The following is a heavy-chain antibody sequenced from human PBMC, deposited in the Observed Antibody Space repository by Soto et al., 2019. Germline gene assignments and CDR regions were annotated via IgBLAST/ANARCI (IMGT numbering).Heavy chain of an antibody. CDR1: GYTFTNYA. V-gene: IGHV1-3*01. Sequence: QVQLVQSGAEVKKPGASVKVSCKASGYTFTNYAMHWVRQAPGQRLEWMGWINAGNGNTKYSQQFQGRVTITRDTSASTAYMELSSLRSEDTAVYHCARSSGYYYLEYWGQGTLVTVSS. CDR3: ARSSGYYYLEY. CDR2: INAGNGNT. D-gene: IGHD3-22*01. J-gene: IGHJ4*02.